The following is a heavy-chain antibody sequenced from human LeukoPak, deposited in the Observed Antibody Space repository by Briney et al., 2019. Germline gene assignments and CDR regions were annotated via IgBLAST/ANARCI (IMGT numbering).Heavy chain of an antibody. CDR1: GYSFITHW. D-gene: IGHD1-26*01. CDR2: INPSGGFT. Sequence: ASVKVSCKASGYSFITHWMHWVRQAPGQGLEWMGIINPSGGFTSYAQKLQGRVTVTRDRSTSKVYMEVSDLRSEDTAVYYCARDQSGEWELLSGWWFDPWGQGTLVTVSS. CDR3: ARDQSGEWELLSGWWFDP. J-gene: IGHJ5*02. V-gene: IGHV1-46*01.